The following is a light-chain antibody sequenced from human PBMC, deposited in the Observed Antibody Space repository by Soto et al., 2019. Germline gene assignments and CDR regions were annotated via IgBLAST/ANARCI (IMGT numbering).Light chain of an antibody. CDR3: QQRTNWLT. J-gene: IGKJ4*01. Sequence: ELVLTQSPATLSLYPGERATLSCRASQSVTWYLAWYQQQPGHVPRLLIYDATNRATGIPARFSGSGSGTDFTLTLSSLEPEDFSVYYCQQRTNWLTVGGGTRVEI. CDR2: DAT. CDR1: QSVTWY. V-gene: IGKV3-11*01.